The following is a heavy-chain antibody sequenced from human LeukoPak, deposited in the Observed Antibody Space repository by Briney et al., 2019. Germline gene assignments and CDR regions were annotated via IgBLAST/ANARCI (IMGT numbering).Heavy chain of an antibody. CDR3: ARMTDCSSTSCSNFDY. Sequence: SETLSLTCAVYGGSFSGYYWSWIRQPPGKGLEWIGEINHSGSTNYNPSLKNRVTISVDTSENQFSLKLSSVTAADTAVYYCARMTDCSSTSCSNFDYWGQGTLVTVSS. D-gene: IGHD2-2*01. J-gene: IGHJ4*02. V-gene: IGHV4-34*01. CDR2: INHSGST. CDR1: GGSFSGYY.